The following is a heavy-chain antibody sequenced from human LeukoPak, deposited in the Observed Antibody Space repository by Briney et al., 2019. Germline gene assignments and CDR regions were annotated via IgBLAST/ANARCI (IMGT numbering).Heavy chain of an antibody. V-gene: IGHV1-24*01. CDR3: ATSIAAHLGYDLDY. J-gene: IGHJ4*02. CDR2: FDPEDGEA. CDR1: GYTLTELS. Sequence: ASVKVSCKVSGYTLTELSMHWVRQAPGKGLEWIGGFDPEDGEAIYAQKFQGRVTMTEDTSTDTAYMELSSLRSEDTAVYYCATSIAAHLGYDLDYWGQGTLVTVSS. D-gene: IGHD6-13*01.